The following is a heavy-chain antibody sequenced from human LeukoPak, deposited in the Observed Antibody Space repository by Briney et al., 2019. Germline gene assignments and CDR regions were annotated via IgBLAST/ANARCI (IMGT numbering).Heavy chain of an antibody. D-gene: IGHD1-26*01. CDR3: TGCGGSGSSWDWFDP. V-gene: IGHV3-53*01. CDR1: GFTVSSNY. CDR2: IYNSGST. J-gene: IGHJ5*02. Sequence: GGSLRLSCAASGFTVSSNYMSWVRQAPGKGLEWVSVIYNSGSTYYADSVKGRFTISRDSSKNTLYLQMNSLRAEDTAVYYCTGCGGSGSSWDWFDPWGRGTLVIVSS.